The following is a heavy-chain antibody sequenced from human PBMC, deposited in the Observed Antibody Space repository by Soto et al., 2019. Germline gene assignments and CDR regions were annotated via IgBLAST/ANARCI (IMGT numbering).Heavy chain of an antibody. CDR1: GLTFNTSA. Sequence: QGQLHESGGGVVQPGRSLRLSCAASGLTFNTSAMHWVRQAPGKGLEWVAMISHDGSHEYYRDSVKGRFSVSRANSHSGLPLQMNSLSIEDTVVYFCVRNTVHRRVRGWIDPCGQGTLVTVSS. CDR3: VRNTVHRRVRGWIDP. V-gene: IGHV3-30-3*01. CDR2: ISHDGSHE. D-gene: IGHD3-10*01. J-gene: IGHJ5*02.